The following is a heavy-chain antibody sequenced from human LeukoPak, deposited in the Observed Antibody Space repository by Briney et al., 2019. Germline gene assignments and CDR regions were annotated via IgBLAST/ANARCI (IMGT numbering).Heavy chain of an antibody. CDR2: ISSGSSTI. V-gene: IGHV3-48*01. CDR1: GFTFSSYS. Sequence: GGSLRLSCAASGFTFSSYSMNWVRRAPGKGLEWVSYISSGSSTIYYADSVKGRFTISRDNSKNTLYLQMNSLRAEDTAVYYCARDYDFDRYYYYGMDVWGQGTTVTVSS. J-gene: IGHJ6*02. CDR3: ARDYDFDRYYYYGMDV. D-gene: IGHD3-3*01.